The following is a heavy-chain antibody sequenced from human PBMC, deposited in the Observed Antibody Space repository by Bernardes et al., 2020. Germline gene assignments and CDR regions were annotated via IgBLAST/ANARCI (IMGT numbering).Heavy chain of an antibody. CDR1: GFTVSSTY. CDR3: ARASSGDYPNR. V-gene: IGHV3-53*01. J-gene: IGHJ4*02. Sequence: GGSLRLSCAASGFTVSSTYMSWVRKAPGKGLEWVSVIYTGGGTYYADSVKGRFTISRDNSKNTLYLQMNSLRAEDTAVYYCARASSGDYPNRWGQGTLVTVSS. CDR2: IYTGGGT. D-gene: IGHD3-22*01.